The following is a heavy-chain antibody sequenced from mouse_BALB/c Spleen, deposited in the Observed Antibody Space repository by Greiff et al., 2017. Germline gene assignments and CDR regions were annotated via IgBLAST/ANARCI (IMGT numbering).Heavy chain of an antibody. J-gene: IGHJ3*01. D-gene: IGHD2-4*01. CDR2: IDPSDSET. V-gene: IGHV1-69*02. CDR3: ARGTDDYDWFAY. Sequence: QVQLQQPGAELVKPGAPVKLSCKASGYTFTSYWMNWVKQRPGRGLEWIGRIDPSDSETHYNQKFKDKATLTVDKSSSTAYIQLSSLTSEDSAVYYCARGTDDYDWFAYWGQGTLVTVSA. CDR1: GYTFTSYW.